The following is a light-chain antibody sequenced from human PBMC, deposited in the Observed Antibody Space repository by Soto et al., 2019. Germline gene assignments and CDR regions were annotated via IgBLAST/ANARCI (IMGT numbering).Light chain of an antibody. J-gene: IGKJ5*01. CDR3: QQRNVWPPIT. CDR2: DAS. Sequence: EIVLTQSPATLSVSPGERATLSCRSSQSVSSYLAWYQQKPGQAPRLLIYDASNRATGIPARFGGSGSGTDFTLTINSLEPEDFAVYYCQQRNVWPPITFGQGTRLEIK. V-gene: IGKV3-11*01. CDR1: QSVSSY.